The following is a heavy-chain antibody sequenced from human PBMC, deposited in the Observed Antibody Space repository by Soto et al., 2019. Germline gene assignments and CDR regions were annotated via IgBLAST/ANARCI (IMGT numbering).Heavy chain of an antibody. Sequence: GGSLRLSCAASGFTFSSYAMSWVRQAPGKGLEWVSAISGSGGSTYYADSVKGRFTISRDNSKNTLYLQMNSLRAEDTAVYYCAKDYVAGTPPPYYFDYWGQGTLVTVSS. CDR3: AKDYVAGTPPPYYFDY. V-gene: IGHV3-23*01. D-gene: IGHD6-19*01. CDR1: GFTFSSYA. J-gene: IGHJ4*02. CDR2: ISGSGGST.